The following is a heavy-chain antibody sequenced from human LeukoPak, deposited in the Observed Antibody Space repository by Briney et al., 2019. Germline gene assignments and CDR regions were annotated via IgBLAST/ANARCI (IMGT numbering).Heavy chain of an antibody. Sequence: GRSLRLSCAASGFTFDDYAMHWVRQAPGKGLEWVSGISWNSGSIGYADSVKGRFTISRDNAKNSLYLQMNSLRAEDTALYYCAKDKWGPVVGYFDYWAREPWSPSPQ. D-gene: IGHD2-2*01. CDR3: AKDKWGPVVGYFDY. V-gene: IGHV3-9*01. J-gene: IGHJ4*02. CDR1: GFTFDDYA. CDR2: ISWNSGSI.